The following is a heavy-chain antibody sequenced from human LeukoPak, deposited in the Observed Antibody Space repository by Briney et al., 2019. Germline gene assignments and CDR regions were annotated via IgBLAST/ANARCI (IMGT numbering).Heavy chain of an antibody. V-gene: IGHV1-18*01. CDR2: ISAYNGNT. CDR3: ARDNPREAFDI. D-gene: IGHD1-14*01. Sequence: GASVTVSFTASGYTFTNYGITWVRQAPGQGLEWMGWISAYNGNTNYAQKLQGRVTMTTDTSKSTAYMELRSLRSDDTAVYYCARDNPREAFDIWGQGTMVTVSS. CDR1: GYTFTNYG. J-gene: IGHJ3*02.